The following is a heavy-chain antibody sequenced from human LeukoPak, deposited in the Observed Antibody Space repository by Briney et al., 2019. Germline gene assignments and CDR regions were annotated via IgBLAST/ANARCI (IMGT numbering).Heavy chain of an antibody. J-gene: IGHJ6*03. D-gene: IGHD3-16*01. CDR3: ARDQGSLPVWFYYYMDV. V-gene: IGHV3-30*11. Sequence: PGGSPRLSRAASGFTFSSYAMHGVRQAPGKGLEWLAVISYDGTNKYYADSVKGRFTISRDNSKNTLYLQMNSLRDEDTAVYYCARDQGSLPVWFYYYMDVWGSGTTVTVSS. CDR2: ISYDGTNK. CDR1: GFTFSSYA.